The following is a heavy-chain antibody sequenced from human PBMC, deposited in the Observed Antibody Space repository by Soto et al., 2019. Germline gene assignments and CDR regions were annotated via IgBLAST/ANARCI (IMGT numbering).Heavy chain of an antibody. CDR2: ISAYNGNT. CDR1: GYTFTSYG. V-gene: IGHV1-18*01. D-gene: IGHD6-13*01. CDR3: ARGSSHLWQYYYYYYGMDV. J-gene: IGHJ6*02. Sequence: ASVKVSCKASGYTFTSYGISWVRQAPGQGLEWMGWISAYNGNTNYAQKLQGRVTMTTDTSTSTAYMELRSLRSDDTAVYYCARGSSHLWQYYYYYYGMDVWGQGTTVTVSS.